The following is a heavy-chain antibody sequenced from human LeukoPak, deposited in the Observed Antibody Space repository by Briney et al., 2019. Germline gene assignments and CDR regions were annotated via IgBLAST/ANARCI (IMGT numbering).Heavy chain of an antibody. CDR3: ARGDYGSGSYPRIFDY. CDR2: IWYDGSNK. J-gene: IGHJ4*02. D-gene: IGHD3-10*01. V-gene: IGHV3-33*01. Sequence: GGSLRLSCAASGFTLSSYGMHWVRQAPGKGLEWAAVIWYDGSNKYYADSVKGRFTISRDSPKNTVYLQMNSLRAEDTAVYYCARGDYGSGSYPRIFDYWGQGSLVTVSS. CDR1: GFTLSSYG.